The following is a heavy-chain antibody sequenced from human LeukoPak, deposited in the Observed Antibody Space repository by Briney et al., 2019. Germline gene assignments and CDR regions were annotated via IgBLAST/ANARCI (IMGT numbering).Heavy chain of an antibody. Sequence: SVKVSCKASGGTFSSYAISWVRQAPGQGLEWMGGIIPIFGTANYAQKFQGRVTITADESTSTAYMELSSLRSEDTAVYYCARYMITFGGVIEETQSWGQGTLVTVSS. CDR1: GGTFSSYA. V-gene: IGHV1-69*13. J-gene: IGHJ4*02. CDR3: ARYMITFGGVIEETQS. CDR2: IIPIFGTA. D-gene: IGHD3-16*02.